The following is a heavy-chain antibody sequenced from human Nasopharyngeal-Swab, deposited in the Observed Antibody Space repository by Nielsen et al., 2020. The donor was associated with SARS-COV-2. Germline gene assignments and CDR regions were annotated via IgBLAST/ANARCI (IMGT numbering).Heavy chain of an antibody. CDR2: ISHSGSN. CDR3: ARGEYSGGHFDY. D-gene: IGHD1-26*01. V-gene: IGHV4-34*01. CDR1: GGSFSGHY. J-gene: IGHJ4*02. Sequence: SETLSLTCAIYGGSFSGHYWRWIRQPPGKGLEWIGKISHSGSNNYSPSLKSRVTISVDTSKNQFSLKLNSVTAADTAVYYCARGEYSGGHFDYWGQGTLVTVSS.